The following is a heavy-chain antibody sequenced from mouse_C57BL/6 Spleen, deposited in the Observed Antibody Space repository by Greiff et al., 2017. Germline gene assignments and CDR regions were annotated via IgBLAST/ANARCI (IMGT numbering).Heavy chain of an antibody. CDR1: GFTFSDYY. V-gene: IGHV5-12*01. J-gene: IGHJ4*01. Sequence: EVMLVESGGGLVQPGGSLKLSCAASGFTFSDYYMYWVRQTPEKRLEWVAYLSNGGGSTYYPDTVKGRFTISRDNAKNTLYLQMSRLKSEDTAMYYCAREEEDYYAMDYWGQGTSVTVSS. CDR2: LSNGGGST. CDR3: AREEEDYYAMDY.